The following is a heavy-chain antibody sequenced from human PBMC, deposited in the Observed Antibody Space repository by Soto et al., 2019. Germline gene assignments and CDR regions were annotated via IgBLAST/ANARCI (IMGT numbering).Heavy chain of an antibody. V-gene: IGHV3-7*05. CDR3: ARDGHSSSWHYYYYGMDV. CDR1: GFTFSSYW. J-gene: IGHJ6*02. CDR2: IKQDGSEK. Sequence: PGGSLRLSCAASGFTFSSYWMSWVRQAPGKGLEWVANIKQDGSEKYYVDYVKGRFTISRDNAKNSLYLQMNSLRAEDTAVYYFARDGHSSSWHYYYYGMDVWGQGTTVTVSS. D-gene: IGHD6-13*01.